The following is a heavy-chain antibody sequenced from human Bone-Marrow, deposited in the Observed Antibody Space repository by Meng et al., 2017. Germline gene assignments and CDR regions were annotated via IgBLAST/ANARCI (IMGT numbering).Heavy chain of an antibody. D-gene: IGHD3-3*01. Sequence: GESLKISCAASGFTFSSYAMSWVRQAPGKGLEWVSAISGSGGSTYYADSVKGRFTISRDNSKNTLYLQMNRLRAEDTAVYYCSKDYLYDFLSGYSPNYRMDVWGQGTTVTVSS. CDR2: ISGSGGST. CDR3: SKDYLYDFLSGYSPNYRMDV. V-gene: IGHV3-23*01. J-gene: IGHJ6*02. CDR1: GFTFSSYA.